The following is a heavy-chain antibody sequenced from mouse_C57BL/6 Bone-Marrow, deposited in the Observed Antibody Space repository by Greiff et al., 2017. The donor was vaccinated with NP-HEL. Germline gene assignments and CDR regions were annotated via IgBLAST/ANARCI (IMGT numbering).Heavy chain of an antibody. Sequence: EVKVVESGGGLVQSGRSLRLSCATSGFTFSDFYMEWVRQAPGKGLEWIAASRNKANDYTTEYSASVKGRFIVSRDTSQSILYLQMNALRAEDTAIYYCARDITTVVGYFDVWGTGTTVTVSS. V-gene: IGHV7-1*01. CDR2: SRNKANDYTT. CDR3: ARDITTVVGYFDV. CDR1: GFTFSDFY. D-gene: IGHD1-1*01. J-gene: IGHJ1*03.